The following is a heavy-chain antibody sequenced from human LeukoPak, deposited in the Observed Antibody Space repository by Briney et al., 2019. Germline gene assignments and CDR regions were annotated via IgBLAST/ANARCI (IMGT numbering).Heavy chain of an antibody. D-gene: IGHD3-10*01. CDR1: GFTFSSYA. J-gene: IGHJ4*02. Sequence: GGSLRLSCAASGFTFSSYAMSWVRQAPGKGLEWVSAVRETGASTFYAYSVKGRFTISRDNSKNTLYLQMNSLRAEDTAIYYCAKEKAGSGSYYVDYWGQGTLVTVSS. CDR2: VRETGAST. V-gene: IGHV3-23*01. CDR3: AKEKAGSGSYYVDY.